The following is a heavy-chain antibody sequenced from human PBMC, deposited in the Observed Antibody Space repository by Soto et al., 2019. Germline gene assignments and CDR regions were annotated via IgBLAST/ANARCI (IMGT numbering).Heavy chain of an antibody. CDR1: GYTFTSYD. Sequence: ASVKVSCKASGYTFTSYDINWVRQATGQGLEWMGWMNPNSGNTGYAQKFQGRVTMTRNTSISTAYMELSSLRSEDTAVYYCAREYQLLPYYYYYYMDFWGKGTTVTVSS. CDR3: AREYQLLPYYYYYYMDF. D-gene: IGHD2-2*01. J-gene: IGHJ6*03. CDR2: MNPNSGNT. V-gene: IGHV1-8*01.